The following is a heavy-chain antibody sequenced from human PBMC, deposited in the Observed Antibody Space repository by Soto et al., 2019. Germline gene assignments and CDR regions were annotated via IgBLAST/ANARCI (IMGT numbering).Heavy chain of an antibody. J-gene: IGHJ4*02. Sequence: QLQLQESGPGLVKPSETLSLTCTVSGGSINSSYYYWGWIRQPPGKGLEWIGSIYYSGSTYYNPSLKSRVTISVDTSKNQFSLKLSSVTAADTAVYYCARPQRPGYYLNFDYWGQGTLVTVSS. D-gene: IGHD3-22*01. CDR2: IYYSGST. V-gene: IGHV4-39*01. CDR3: ARPQRPGYYLNFDY. CDR1: GGSINSSYYY.